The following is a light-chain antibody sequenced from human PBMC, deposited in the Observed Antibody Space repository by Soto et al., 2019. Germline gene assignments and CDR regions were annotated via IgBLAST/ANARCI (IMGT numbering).Light chain of an antibody. J-gene: IGKJ3*01. CDR2: AAS. Sequence: DIQMTQSPSSLSASVGDRVTITCRASQTITRYLNWYQQKPGKAPKLLIYAASSLQSGVPSRFSGSGSGTDFSLTISSLQPEYVATYYCQQDYSPPFNFGPGTPVDIK. CDR1: QTITRY. V-gene: IGKV1-39*01. CDR3: QQDYSPPFN.